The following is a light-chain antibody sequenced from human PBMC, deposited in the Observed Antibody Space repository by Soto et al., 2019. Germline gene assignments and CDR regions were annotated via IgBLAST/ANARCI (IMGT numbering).Light chain of an antibody. CDR2: GAS. V-gene: IGKV3-15*01. CDR1: QNISSN. J-gene: IGKJ1*01. CDR3: QQYNNWLWT. Sequence: EIVMTQSPATLSVSPGERATLSCRASQNISSNLAWYQQKPGQAPRVLIDGASTRATGIPARFSGSGSGTEFTLTISSLPSEDFAVYYCQQYNNWLWTFGQGTKVEIK.